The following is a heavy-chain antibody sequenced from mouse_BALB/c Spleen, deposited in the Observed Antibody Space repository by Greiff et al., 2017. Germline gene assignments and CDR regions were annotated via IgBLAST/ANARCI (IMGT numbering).Heavy chain of an antibody. CDR2: IYPGSGST. CDR3: LVEYDVGYCDV. J-gene: IGHJ1*01. V-gene: IGHV1S22*01. CDR1: GYTFTSYW. Sequence: LQQPGSELVRPGASVKLSCKASGYTFTSYWMHWVKQRPGQGLEWIGNIYPGSGSTNYDEKFKSKATLTVDTSSSTSYMQLSSLTSEDSAVYYSLVEYDVGYCDVWGAGTTVTVSS. D-gene: IGHD2-4*01.